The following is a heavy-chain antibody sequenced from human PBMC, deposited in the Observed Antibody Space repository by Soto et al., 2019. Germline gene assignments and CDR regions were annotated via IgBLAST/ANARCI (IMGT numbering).Heavy chain of an antibody. Sequence: QVKLQESGPGLVKPSQTLSLTCTVSGGSISSGDYYWSWIRQPPGKGLEWIGYIYNSGSTYYNPSLKSRVNISGDTSKKQFYRKLSSVTAADTAVYYCTRDGGAFAVGTWGQGTLVTSSS. CDR3: TRDGGAFAVGT. J-gene: IGHJ5*02. V-gene: IGHV4-30-4*01. D-gene: IGHD3-16*01. CDR1: GGSISSGDYY. CDR2: IYNSGST.